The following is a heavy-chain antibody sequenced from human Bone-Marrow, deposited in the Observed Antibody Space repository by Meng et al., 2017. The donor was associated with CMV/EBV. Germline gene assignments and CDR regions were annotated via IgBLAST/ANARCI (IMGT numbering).Heavy chain of an antibody. CDR1: GYSISSSSYY. V-gene: IGHV4-39*07. CDR3: ARAGYCSSTSCYSSYYYYGMDV. J-gene: IGHJ6*02. Sequence: SETLSLTCTVSGYSISSSSYYWGWIRQPPGKGLEWIGSIYYSGSTYYNPSLKSRVTISVDTSKNQFSLKLSSVTAADTAVYSCARAGYCSSTSCYSSYYYYGMDVWGQGTTVTVSS. D-gene: IGHD2-2*02. CDR2: IYYSGST.